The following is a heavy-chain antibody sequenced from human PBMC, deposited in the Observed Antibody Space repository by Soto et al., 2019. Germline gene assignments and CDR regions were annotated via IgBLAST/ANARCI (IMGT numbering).Heavy chain of an antibody. CDR3: ARVPVAVDADTFHI. V-gene: IGHV4-34*01. CDR1: GGSFSGYY. J-gene: IGHJ3*02. Sequence: QVQLQQWGAGLLKPSETLSLTCAVYGGSFSGYYWSWIRQHPGKGLEGIGEINHSASTSYNPSPKTCVTISAVTFKHQLPRELGSVSAAGRSVYCGARVPVAVDADTFHIWRHGPMVTVSS. D-gene: IGHD2-2*01. CDR2: INHSAST.